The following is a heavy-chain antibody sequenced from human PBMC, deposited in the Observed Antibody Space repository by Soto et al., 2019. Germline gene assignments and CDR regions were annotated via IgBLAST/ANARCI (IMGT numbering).Heavy chain of an antibody. CDR3: ARGGFRYSNYDY. V-gene: IGHV3-49*04. CDR2: IRSKAYGGTK. J-gene: IGHJ4*02. CDR1: GFTFGDHA. D-gene: IGHD4-4*01. Sequence: GGSRRLSCTGAGFTFGDHAMTWVRQAPGRGLEWVGFIRSKAYGGTKEYAASVEGRFTISRDDSRTIAYLQMSSLKIEDTAVYYCARGGFRYSNYDYWGQGTPVTVSS.